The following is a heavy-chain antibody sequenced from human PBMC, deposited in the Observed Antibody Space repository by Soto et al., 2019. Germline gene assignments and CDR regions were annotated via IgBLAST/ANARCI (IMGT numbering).Heavy chain of an antibody. D-gene: IGHD6-25*01. J-gene: IGHJ6*03. CDR2: INFNNFYI. CDR3: ARRDQRRPLIREGQGSDMDV. CDR1: GFPFSTYT. V-gene: IGHV3-21*06. Sequence: EVQLVESGGGLVKPGGSLRLSCAASGFPFSTYTMNWVRQAPGQGLEWISSINFNNFYIYYADSVKGRFTISRDNAKNAVFLQLNRLRVDDTAVYFCARRDQRRPLIREGQGSDMDVWGIGTTVIVSS.